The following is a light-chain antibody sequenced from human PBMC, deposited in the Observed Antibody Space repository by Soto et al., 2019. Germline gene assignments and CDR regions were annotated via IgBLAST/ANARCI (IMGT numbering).Light chain of an antibody. CDR1: SSDVGGYNY. Sequence: QSVLTQPRSVSGSPGQSVTISCTGTSSDVGGYNYVSWYQHHPGKAPKLMIYDVDKRPSGVPGRFSGSKSGNTASLTISGLQAEDEADYYCCSYAGSVAPYVFRTGNKV. CDR3: CSYAGSVAPYV. CDR2: DVD. J-gene: IGLJ1*01. V-gene: IGLV2-11*01.